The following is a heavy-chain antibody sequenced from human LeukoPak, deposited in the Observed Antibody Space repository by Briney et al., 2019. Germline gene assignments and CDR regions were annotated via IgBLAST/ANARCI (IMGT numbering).Heavy chain of an antibody. CDR2: VYHSGST. J-gene: IGHJ4*02. D-gene: IGHD3-22*01. Sequence: PSETLSLTCAVSGFSFRTGYYWGWIRQPPGKGLEWIGSVYHSGSTYYSPSLKSRVTISVDTAKNQFSLKLTSVTAADTAVYYCARVGRGYYRNPFGYWGQGILVTVSS. V-gene: IGHV4-38-2*01. CDR3: ARVGRGYYRNPFGY. CDR1: GFSFRTGYY.